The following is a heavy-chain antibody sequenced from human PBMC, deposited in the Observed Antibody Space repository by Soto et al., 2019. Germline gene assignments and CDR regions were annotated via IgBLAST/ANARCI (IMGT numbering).Heavy chain of an antibody. CDR1: GFTFSSYA. CDR2: ISASGGST. CDR3: ARDPSTGSADY. Sequence: GGSLLLSCAASGFTFSSYAMNWVRQAPGKGLEWVSTISASGGSTYYTDSVKGRFTTSRDNSKNTLSLQMNSLRAEDTAVYYCARDPSTGSADYWGQGTLVTVSS. J-gene: IGHJ4*02. D-gene: IGHD3-9*01. V-gene: IGHV3-23*01.